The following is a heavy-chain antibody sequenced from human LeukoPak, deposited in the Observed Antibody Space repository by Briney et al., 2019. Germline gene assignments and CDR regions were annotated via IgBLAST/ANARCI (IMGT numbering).Heavy chain of an antibody. CDR2: ISSSSSYI. CDR1: GFTFSSYS. CDR3: ARDRSEARWRPDAFDI. Sequence: GGSLRLSCAASGFTFSSYSMNWVRQAPGKGLEWVSSISSSSSYIYYADSVKGRFTISRDNAKNSLYLQMNSLRAEDTAVYYCARDRSEARWRPDAFDIWGQGTMVTVSS. V-gene: IGHV3-21*01. D-gene: IGHD2-21*02. J-gene: IGHJ3*02.